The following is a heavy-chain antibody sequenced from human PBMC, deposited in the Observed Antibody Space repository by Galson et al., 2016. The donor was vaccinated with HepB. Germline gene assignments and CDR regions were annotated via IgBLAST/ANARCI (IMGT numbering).Heavy chain of an antibody. CDR2: IHNSGSNT. CDR3: AKGLDTSWAQCDY. D-gene: IGHD2-2*01. V-gene: IGHV3-23*05. J-gene: IGHJ4*02. CDR1: GFTFSGYA. Sequence: SLRLSCAASGFTFSGYAMSWVRQAPGKGLEWVSTIHNSGSNTEYADSVKGRFTISRDNSKNTLFLQVNSLRAEDTAVYYCAKGLDTSWAQCDYWGQGTLVTVSS.